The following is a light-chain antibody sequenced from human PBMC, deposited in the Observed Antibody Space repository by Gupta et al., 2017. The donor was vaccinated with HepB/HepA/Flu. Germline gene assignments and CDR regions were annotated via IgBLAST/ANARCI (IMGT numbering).Light chain of an antibody. CDR3: AAWDDSLSTFV. J-gene: IGLJ1*01. CDR1: NSNIGRHT. V-gene: IGLV1-44*01. CDR2: TSN. Sequence: QSVLTQPPSASGTPGQRVTISCSGSNSNIGRHTVNWYQQFPGTAPKFVFSTSNQRPSGVPDRFSGSKSGTSASLAISGLQSEDEADYYCAAWDDSLSTFVFGTGTSVIVL.